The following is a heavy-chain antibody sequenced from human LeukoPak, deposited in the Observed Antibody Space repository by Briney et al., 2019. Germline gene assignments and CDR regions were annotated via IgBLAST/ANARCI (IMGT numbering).Heavy chain of an antibody. J-gene: IGHJ4*02. D-gene: IGHD1-26*01. CDR3: ATTTIRLGY. CDR1: GGSISSSSYY. V-gene: IGHV4-39*07. CDR2: IYYSGGT. Sequence: SETLSLTCTVSGGSISSSSYYWGWIRQPPGKGLEWIGSIYYSGGTYYNPSLKSRVTISVDTSKDQFSLKLSSVTAADTAVYYCATTTIRLGYWGQGTLVTVSS.